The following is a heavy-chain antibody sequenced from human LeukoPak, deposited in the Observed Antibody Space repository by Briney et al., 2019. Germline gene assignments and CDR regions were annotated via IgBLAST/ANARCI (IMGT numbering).Heavy chain of an antibody. J-gene: IGHJ4*02. V-gene: IGHV3-21*04. CDR2: ISSSSSYI. Sequence: GGSLRLSCAASGFTFSSYSMNWVRQAPGKGLEWVSSISSSSSYIYYADSVKGRFTISRDNSKNTLYLQMNSLRAEDTAVYYCAKDQGVAAAGNFDYWGQGTLVTVSS. CDR1: GFTFSSYS. CDR3: AKDQGVAAAGNFDY. D-gene: IGHD6-13*01.